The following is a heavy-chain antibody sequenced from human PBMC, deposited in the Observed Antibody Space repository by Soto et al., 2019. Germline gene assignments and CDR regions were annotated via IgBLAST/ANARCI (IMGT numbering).Heavy chain of an antibody. J-gene: IGHJ3*02. CDR1: GGSVSSGNYY. CDR2: IFHTGTT. D-gene: IGHD2-15*01. V-gene: IGHV4-61*01. CDR3: ARSYCNSGNCYHDAFDI. Sequence: SETLSLTCTVSGGSVSSGNYYWSWIRQPPGKGLEWIGYIFHTGTTNYNPSLKSRVTISVDTSMNQFSLKLTSVTAADTAVYYCARSYCNSGNCYHDAFDIWGQGTMVTVSS.